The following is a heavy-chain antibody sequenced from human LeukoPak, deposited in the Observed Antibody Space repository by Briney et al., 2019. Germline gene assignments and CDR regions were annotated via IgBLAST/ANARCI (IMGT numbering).Heavy chain of an antibody. Sequence: GGSLRLSCAASGFAFSSYSMNWVRQAPGKGLEWVSSISSSSSYIYYADSVKGRFTISRDNAKNSLYLQMNSLRAEDTAVYYCAILYSSSWYSDFDYWGQGTLVTVSS. D-gene: IGHD6-13*01. CDR2: ISSSSSYI. J-gene: IGHJ4*02. CDR1: GFAFSSYS. CDR3: AILYSSSWYSDFDY. V-gene: IGHV3-21*01.